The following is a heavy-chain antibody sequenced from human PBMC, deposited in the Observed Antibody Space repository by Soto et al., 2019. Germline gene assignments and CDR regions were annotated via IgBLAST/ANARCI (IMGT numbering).Heavy chain of an antibody. J-gene: IGHJ5*02. CDR3: ARGGITIFGVAKRDWFDP. CDR1: GGSISSYY. D-gene: IGHD3-3*01. Sequence: PSETLSLTCTVSGGSISSYYWSWIRQPPGKGLEWIGYIYYSGSTNYNPSLKSRVTISVDTSKNQFSLKLSSVTAADTAVYYFARGGITIFGVAKRDWFDPWGQGTLVTVSS. CDR2: IYYSGST. V-gene: IGHV4-59*01.